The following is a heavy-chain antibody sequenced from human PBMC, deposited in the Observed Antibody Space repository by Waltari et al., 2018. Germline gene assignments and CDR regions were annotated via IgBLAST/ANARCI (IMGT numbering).Heavy chain of an antibody. J-gene: IGHJ3*02. CDR3: ARERYYDFWSGYYTEAFDI. CDR1: GGSISCASYY. Sequence: QVQLQESGPGLVKPSQTLSLTCTVSGGSISCASYYWSWIRQPAGKGLEWIGRIDTSGSTNYNPSLKSRVTISVDTSKNQFSLKLSSVTAADTAVYYCARERYYDFWSGYYTEAFDIWGQGTMVTVSS. V-gene: IGHV4-61*02. D-gene: IGHD3-3*01. CDR2: IDTSGST.